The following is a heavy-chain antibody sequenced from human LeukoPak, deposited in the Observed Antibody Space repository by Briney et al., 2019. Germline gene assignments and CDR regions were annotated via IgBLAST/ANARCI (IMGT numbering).Heavy chain of an antibody. CDR1: GGSFSGYY. V-gene: IGHV4-34*01. CDR3: ARGSPYDSSGYYPSFDY. D-gene: IGHD3-22*01. J-gene: IGHJ4*02. Sequence: SETLSLTCAVYGGSFSGYYWSWIRQPPEKGLEWIGEINHSGSTNYNPSLKSRVTISVDTSKNQFSLKLSSVTAADTAVYYCARGSPYDSSGYYPSFDYWGQGTLVTVSS. CDR2: INHSGST.